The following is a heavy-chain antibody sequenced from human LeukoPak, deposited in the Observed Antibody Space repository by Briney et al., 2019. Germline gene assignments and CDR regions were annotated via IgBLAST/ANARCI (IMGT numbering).Heavy chain of an antibody. V-gene: IGHV3-53*01. D-gene: IGHD6-13*01. CDR3: ARADSAAGYAFDI. CDR2: IYSGGST. J-gene: IGHJ3*02. Sequence: GGSLRLSCAASGFTFSSYAMSWVRQAPGKGLEWVSVIYSGGSTYYADSVKGRFTISRDNSKNTLYLQMNSLRAEDTAVYYCARADSAAGYAFDIWGQGTMVTVSS. CDR1: GFTFSSYA.